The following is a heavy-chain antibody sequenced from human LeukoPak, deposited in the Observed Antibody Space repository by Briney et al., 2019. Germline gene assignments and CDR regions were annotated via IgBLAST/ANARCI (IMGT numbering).Heavy chain of an antibody. CDR3: ARDITYYDILIWDY. V-gene: IGHV1-18*01. CDR2: ISAYNGNT. J-gene: IGHJ4*02. CDR1: GYTFTSYG. D-gene: IGHD3-9*01. Sequence: GASVKVSCKASGYTFTSYGISGVRQAPGQGLEWMGWISAYNGNTNYAQKPEGRVTITTDTSTSTAYMELRSLRSDDPAVYYCARDITYYDILIWDYWGQGTLVTVSS.